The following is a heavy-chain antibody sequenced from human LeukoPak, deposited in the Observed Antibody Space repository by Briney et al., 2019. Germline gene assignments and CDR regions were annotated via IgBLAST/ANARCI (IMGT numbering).Heavy chain of an antibody. CDR1: GFTFSSYA. CDR2: TSSNGGST. Sequence: PGGSLRLSCAASGFTFSSYAMHWVRQAPGKGLEYVSATSSNGGSTYYANSVKGRFTISRDNSKNTLYLQMGSLRAEDMAVYYCASSSWYDGAFDIWGQGTMVTVSS. J-gene: IGHJ3*02. D-gene: IGHD6-13*01. V-gene: IGHV3-64*01. CDR3: ASSSWYDGAFDI.